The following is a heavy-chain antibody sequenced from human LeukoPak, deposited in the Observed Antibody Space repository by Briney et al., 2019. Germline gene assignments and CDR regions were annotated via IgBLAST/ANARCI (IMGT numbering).Heavy chain of an antibody. CDR3: AKDGTYYYDSSGYWGYFDY. Sequence: GGSLRLSCAASGFTFSSYWMSWVRQAPGKGLEWVANIKQDGSEKYYADSVKGRFTISRDNAKNSLYLQMNSLRAEDTALYYCAKDGTYYYDSSGYWGYFDYWGQGTLVTVSS. D-gene: IGHD3-22*01. V-gene: IGHV3-7*03. CDR2: IKQDGSEK. CDR1: GFTFSSYW. J-gene: IGHJ4*02.